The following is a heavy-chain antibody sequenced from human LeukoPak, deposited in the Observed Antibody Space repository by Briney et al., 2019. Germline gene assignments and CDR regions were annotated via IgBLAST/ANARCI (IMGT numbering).Heavy chain of an antibody. J-gene: IGHJ4*02. Sequence: GGSLRLSCTASGVRFSTSWMSWVRQTPGKGLEWVANIKKDGSEEYYVDSVKTRFTISRDNAKNSLYLQLNSLIVEDTAVYYCARLSTSVAGGDHWGQGTLVTVSS. CDR2: IKKDGSEE. D-gene: IGHD6-19*01. V-gene: IGHV3-7*01. CDR1: GVRFSTSW. CDR3: ARLSTSVAGGDH.